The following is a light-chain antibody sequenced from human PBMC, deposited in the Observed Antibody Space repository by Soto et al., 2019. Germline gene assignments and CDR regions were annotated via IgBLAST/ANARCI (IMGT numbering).Light chain of an antibody. J-gene: IGLJ1*01. CDR1: SSNIGRNT. CDR2: TDN. Sequence: QSVLTQPPSASGTPGQRVTISCSGSSSNIGRNTVSWYQHLPGTAPKLLIFTDNQRPSGVPDRFSGSKSGTSASLVVSGLQSEDEADYFCSSYTGSNNHYVFGTGTKLTVL. CDR3: SSYTGSNNHYV. V-gene: IGLV1-44*01.